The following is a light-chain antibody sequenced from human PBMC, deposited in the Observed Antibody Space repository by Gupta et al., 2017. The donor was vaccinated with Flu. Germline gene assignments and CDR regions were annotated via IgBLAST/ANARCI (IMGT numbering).Light chain of an antibody. Sequence: QSALTQPRSLSGSPGQSVTISCTGTSSDVGAYDYVSWFPHHSGKAPKLLIYDVRKRPSGVPDRFSGSKSGNTASLTISGLQAEDETDYYCCSYADSSSFFVFGGGTKITVL. CDR3: CSYADSSSFFV. CDR1: SSDVGAYDY. V-gene: IGLV2-11*01. J-gene: IGLJ1*01. CDR2: DVR.